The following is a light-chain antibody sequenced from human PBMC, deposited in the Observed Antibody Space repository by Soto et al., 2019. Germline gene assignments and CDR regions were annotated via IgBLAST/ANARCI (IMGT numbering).Light chain of an antibody. CDR3: CSYGGRYYV. J-gene: IGLJ1*01. CDR2: DVS. CDR1: SSDVGGFNY. V-gene: IGLV2-11*01. Sequence: QSALTQPRSVSGSPGQSVTISCTGTSSDVGGFNYVSWYQQHPGKAPKFIIYDVSGRPSGVSDRFSGSKSGNTASLTISGLQAEDEADYYCCSYGGRYYVFGTGTKLTVL.